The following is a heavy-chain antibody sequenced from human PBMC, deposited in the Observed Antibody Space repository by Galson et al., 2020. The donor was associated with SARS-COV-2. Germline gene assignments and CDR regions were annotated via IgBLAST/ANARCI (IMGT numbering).Heavy chain of an antibody. Sequence: SETLSLTCTVSGDSVSPNYWSWIRQPPGKGLEWIGYIYNSVSTNYNPSLKSRVTISEDTSKNQFSLNLRSVTAADTAVYYWAREEPGAHDSCAYYWSFDLWGRGTMVTVSS. V-gene: IGHV4-59*02. CDR1: GDSVSPNY. D-gene: IGHD3-16*01. CDR2: IYNSVST. CDR3: AREEPGAHDSCAYYWSFDL. J-gene: IGHJ2*01.